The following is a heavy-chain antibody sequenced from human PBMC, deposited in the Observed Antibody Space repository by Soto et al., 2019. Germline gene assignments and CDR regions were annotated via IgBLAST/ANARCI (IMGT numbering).Heavy chain of an antibody. V-gene: IGHV3-30*18. CDR2: ISYDGSNK. Sequence: QVQLVESGGGVVQPGRSLRLSCAASGFTFSSYGMHWVRQAPGKGLEWVAVISYDGSNKYYADSVKGRFTISRDNTKNTLYVQMNSLRAEDTAVYYCAKEHMSVAGSTEHYFDDWGQGTLVTVSA. CDR3: AKEHMSVAGSTEHYFDD. J-gene: IGHJ4*02. D-gene: IGHD6-19*01. CDR1: GFTFSSYG.